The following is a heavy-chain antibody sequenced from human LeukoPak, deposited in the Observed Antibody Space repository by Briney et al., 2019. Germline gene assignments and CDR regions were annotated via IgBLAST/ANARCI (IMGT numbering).Heavy chain of an antibody. Sequence: SETLSLTCSVYRGSISTHYWSWIRQPPGQGLEWIGYISYSGSTNYNPSLKSRVTISVDTSKSQFSLKLSSMTAADTAVYYCARLSCAGVSCFDYWGQGALVTVSS. D-gene: IGHD2-21*01. CDR1: RGSISTHY. J-gene: IGHJ4*02. CDR2: ISYSGST. V-gene: IGHV4-59*08. CDR3: ARLSCAGVSCFDY.